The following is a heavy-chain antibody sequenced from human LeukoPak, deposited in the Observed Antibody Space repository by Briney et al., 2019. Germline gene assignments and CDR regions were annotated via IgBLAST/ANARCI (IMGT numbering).Heavy chain of an antibody. CDR3: AKEGGLERRRAFDI. V-gene: IGHV3-30*02. D-gene: IGHD1-1*01. CDR2: IRYDGSNK. J-gene: IGHJ3*02. CDR1: GFTFSSYG. Sequence: PGGSLRLSCAASGFTFSSYGMHWVRQAPGKGLEWVAFIRYDGSNKYYADSVKGRFTISRDNSKNTLYLQMNSLRAEDTAVYYCAKEGGLERRRAFDIWGQGTMVTVSS.